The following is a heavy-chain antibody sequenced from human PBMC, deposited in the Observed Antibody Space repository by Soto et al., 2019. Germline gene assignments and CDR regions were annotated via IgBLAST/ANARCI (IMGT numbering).Heavy chain of an antibody. Sequence: LRLSCAASGFTVSSNYMSWVRQAPGKGLEWVSVIYSGGSTYYADSVKGRFTISRDNSKNTLYLQMNSLRAEDTAVYYCARDQPGGGGRYSYGYFDYYYGMDVWGQGTTVTVSS. CDR2: IYSGGST. J-gene: IGHJ6*02. CDR1: GFTVSSNY. D-gene: IGHD5-18*01. V-gene: IGHV3-53*01. CDR3: ARDQPGGGGRYSYGYFDYYYGMDV.